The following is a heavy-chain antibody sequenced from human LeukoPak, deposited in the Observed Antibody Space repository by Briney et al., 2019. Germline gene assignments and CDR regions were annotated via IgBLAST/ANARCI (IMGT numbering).Heavy chain of an antibody. Sequence: SQTLSLTCTVSGGSISSGDYYWSWIRQPPGKGLGWIRYIYYSGSTYYNPSLKSRVTISVETSKNQFSLKLSSVTAADTAVYYCARGANWNLNYYYYHMDVWGKGTTVTVSS. D-gene: IGHD1-1*01. V-gene: IGHV4-30-4*08. CDR1: GGSISSGDYY. J-gene: IGHJ6*03. CDR2: IYYSGST. CDR3: ARGANWNLNYYYYHMDV.